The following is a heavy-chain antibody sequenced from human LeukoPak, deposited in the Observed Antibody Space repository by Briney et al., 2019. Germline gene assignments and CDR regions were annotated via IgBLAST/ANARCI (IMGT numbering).Heavy chain of an antibody. CDR3: ARNLGIAAYYYYYYYMDV. V-gene: IGHV3-7*01. D-gene: IGHD6-13*01. CDR1: GFTFSSYW. J-gene: IGHJ6*03. Sequence: GGSLRLSCAASGFTFSSYWMSWVRQAPGKGLEWVANIKQDGSEKYYVDSVKGRFTISRDNAKNSLYLQMNSLRAEDTAVYYCARNLGIAAYYYYYYYMDVWGKGTTVTVSS. CDR2: IKQDGSEK.